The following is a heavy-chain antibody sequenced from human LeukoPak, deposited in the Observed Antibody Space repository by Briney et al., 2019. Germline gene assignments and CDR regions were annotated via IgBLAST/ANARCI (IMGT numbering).Heavy chain of an antibody. CDR2: ISAYNGDT. CDR1: GYTFTSYG. Sequence: ASVKVSCKASGYTFTSYGISWVRQAPGQGLEWMAWISAYNGDTSYAQNLQGRVTVTTDTSTSTAHMELRSLRSDDTAVYYCARQLRWNQYYFDYWGQGTLVTVSS. CDR3: ARQLRWNQYYFDY. J-gene: IGHJ4*02. D-gene: IGHD4-23*01. V-gene: IGHV1-18*01.